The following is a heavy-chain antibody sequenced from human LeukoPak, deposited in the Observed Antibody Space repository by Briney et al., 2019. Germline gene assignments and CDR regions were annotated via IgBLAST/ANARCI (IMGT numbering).Heavy chain of an antibody. CDR1: GYTFSGYY. CDR3: ARETTIFGVVIAAYKD. J-gene: IGHJ3*01. Sequence: ASVKVSCKASGYTFSGYYMHWVRQAPGQGLEWMGWINPNSGGTNYAQKFQGRVTMTRDTSISTAYMELSRLRSDDTAVYYCARETTIFGVVIAAYKDWGQGTMVIVSS. V-gene: IGHV1-2*02. D-gene: IGHD3-3*01. CDR2: INPNSGGT.